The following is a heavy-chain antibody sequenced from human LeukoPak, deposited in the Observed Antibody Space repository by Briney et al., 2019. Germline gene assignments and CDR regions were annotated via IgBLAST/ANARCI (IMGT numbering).Heavy chain of an antibody. J-gene: IGHJ6*02. Sequence: SETPSLTCTVSGGSVSSGSYYWSWIRQPPGKGLEWIGYIYYSGSTNYNPSLKSRVTISVDTSKNQFSLKLSSVTAADTAMYYCARDKLVGYYYGMDVWGQGTTVTVSS. CDR2: IYYSGST. V-gene: IGHV4-61*01. CDR3: ARDKLVGYYYGMDV. D-gene: IGHD2-2*01. CDR1: GGSVSSGSYY.